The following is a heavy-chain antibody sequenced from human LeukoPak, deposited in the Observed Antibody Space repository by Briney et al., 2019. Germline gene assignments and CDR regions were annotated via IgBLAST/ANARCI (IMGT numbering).Heavy chain of an antibody. CDR3: ARDLRYFDRLFDDAFDI. D-gene: IGHD3-9*01. Sequence: GGSLRLSCAASGFTFSSYAMSWIRQAPGKGLEWVSYISSSGSTIYYADSVKGRFTISRDNAKNSLYLQMNSLRAEDTAVYYCARDLRYFDRLFDDAFDIWGQGTMVTVSS. J-gene: IGHJ3*02. V-gene: IGHV3-11*04. CDR2: ISSSGSTI. CDR1: GFTFSSYA.